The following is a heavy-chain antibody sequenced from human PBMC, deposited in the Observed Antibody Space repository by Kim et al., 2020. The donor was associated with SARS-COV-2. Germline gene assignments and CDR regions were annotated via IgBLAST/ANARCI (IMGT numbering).Heavy chain of an antibody. CDR1: GDSITTGGTY. CDR3: ARDLPGYYFDY. J-gene: IGHJ4*02. Sequence: SETLSLTCSVSGDSITTGGTYRSWIRQHPRKGLEWIGYIHFSGATYYNPSLQSLKSRVTISVDTSKNQFSLRLSSGTAADTAVYFCARDLPGYYFDYWGQGALVTVSS. V-gene: IGHV4-31*03. CDR2: IHFSGAT.